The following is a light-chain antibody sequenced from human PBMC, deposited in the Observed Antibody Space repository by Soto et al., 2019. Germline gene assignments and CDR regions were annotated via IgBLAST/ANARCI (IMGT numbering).Light chain of an antibody. CDR3: QQYGNSPFT. J-gene: IGKJ3*01. Sequence: EIVLMQSPGTLSLSPGERATLSCRASQSVHNSYLAWYQQKPGQPPRLLIYGASSRATGIPDRFSGSGSGTDFTLTISRLEPEDFAVYYCQQYGNSPFTFGPGTKVDIK. CDR1: QSVHNSY. V-gene: IGKV3-20*01. CDR2: GAS.